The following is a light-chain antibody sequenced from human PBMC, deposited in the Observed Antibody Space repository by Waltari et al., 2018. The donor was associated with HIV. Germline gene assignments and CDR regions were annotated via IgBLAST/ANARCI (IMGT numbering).Light chain of an antibody. V-gene: IGLV1-47*01. Sequence: QSVLTQPPPASGAPGQTVTIPCSGSTSNLETHWVNWYQQLPGTAPKLLINRNYQRPSGVPDRFSSSKSGASASLIISGLRSEDEADYFCGVWDSTLKQWLFGGRTKLTVL. CDR2: RNY. J-gene: IGLJ3*02. CDR1: TSNLETHW. CDR3: GVWDSTLKQWL.